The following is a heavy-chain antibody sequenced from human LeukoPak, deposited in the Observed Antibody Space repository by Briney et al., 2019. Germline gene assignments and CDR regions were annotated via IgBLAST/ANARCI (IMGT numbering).Heavy chain of an antibody. CDR3: ARLWFGELFSWFDP. CDR1: GGSISSGGYY. Sequence: PSQTLSLTCTVSGGSISSGGYYWSWIRQPPGKGLEWIGYIYYSGSTYYNPSLKSRVTISVDTSKNQFSLKLSSVTAADTAVYYCARLWFGELFSWFDPWGQGTLVTVSS. D-gene: IGHD3-10*01. CDR2: IYYSGST. V-gene: IGHV4-30-4*01. J-gene: IGHJ5*02.